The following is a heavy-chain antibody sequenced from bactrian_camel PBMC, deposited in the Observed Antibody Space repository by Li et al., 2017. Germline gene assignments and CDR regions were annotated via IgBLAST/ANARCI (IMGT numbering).Heavy chain of an antibody. CDR3: ARAPARNGECSGLFGY. CDR2: IGAAGYE. V-gene: IGHV3S57*01. J-gene: IGHJ6*01. CDR1: GYSYIAHC. D-gene: IGHD3*01. Sequence: GGGSVQAGGSLRLSCAVSGYSYIAHCMGWFRLGTGNERETVAYIGAAGYELYTESAKGRFTVSRDNAKNTLFLQMSSLKPEDSGMYYCARAPARNGECSGLFGYWGQGTQVTVS.